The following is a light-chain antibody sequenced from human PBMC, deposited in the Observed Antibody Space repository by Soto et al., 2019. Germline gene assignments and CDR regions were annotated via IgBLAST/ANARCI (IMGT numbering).Light chain of an antibody. J-gene: IGLJ1*01. Sequence: QSALTQPPSASGTPGQRVTISCSGSSSNIGSNTVNWYQQLPGTAPKLLIYSNNQRPSGVPDRFSGSKSGTSASLAISGLQSEDEADYYCAAWDDSLGVFYVFGTGTKVTV. CDR2: SNN. V-gene: IGLV1-44*01. CDR3: AAWDDSLGVFYV. CDR1: SSNIGSNT.